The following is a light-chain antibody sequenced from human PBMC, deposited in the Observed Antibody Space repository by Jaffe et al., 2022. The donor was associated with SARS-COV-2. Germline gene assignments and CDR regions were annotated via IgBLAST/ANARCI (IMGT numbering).Light chain of an antibody. CDR3: VIWHNSAWV. Sequence: QAVLTQSSSLSASLGASASLTCTLRSGISVGTNRIYWYQQKPGSPPQFLLRYQSDSDRQQGSGVPSRFSGSKDASANAGILLISGLQSEDEADYYCVIWHNSAWVFGGGTKLTVL. CDR2: YQSDSDR. CDR1: SGISVGTNR. J-gene: IGLJ3*02. V-gene: IGLV5-45*03.